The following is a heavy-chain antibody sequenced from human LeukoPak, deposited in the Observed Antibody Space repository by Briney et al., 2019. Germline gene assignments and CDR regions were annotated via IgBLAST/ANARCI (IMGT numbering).Heavy chain of an antibody. Sequence: ASVKVSCKASGYPFTSFYMHWVRQAPGQGLEWMGIINPSDGSTSYAQKFQGRVTMTRDTSTNTVYMELSSLTSEDTAIYYCAISGYYYGILDYWGQGTLVTVSS. V-gene: IGHV1-46*01. J-gene: IGHJ4*02. CDR3: AISGYYYGILDY. D-gene: IGHD3-22*01. CDR2: INPSDGST. CDR1: GYPFTSFY.